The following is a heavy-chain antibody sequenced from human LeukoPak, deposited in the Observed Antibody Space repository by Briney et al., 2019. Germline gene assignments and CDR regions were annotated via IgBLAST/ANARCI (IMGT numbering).Heavy chain of an antibody. CDR3: ARSLGANTWVGNWFDP. V-gene: IGHV4-39*01. CDR2: IYYSGTT. D-gene: IGHD3-10*01. J-gene: IGHJ5*02. Sequence: SETLSLTCIVSGGXISSPNHDWAWIRQPPGQGLEWIGSIYYSGTTYYNLSLKSRVTLSVDTSQNQFSLKLSSVTAADTAIYFCARSLGANTWVGNWFDPWGQGTLVTVSP. CDR1: GGXISSPNHD.